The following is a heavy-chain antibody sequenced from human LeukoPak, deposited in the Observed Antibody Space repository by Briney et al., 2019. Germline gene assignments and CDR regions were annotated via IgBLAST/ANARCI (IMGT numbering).Heavy chain of an antibody. CDR2: IYTSGST. V-gene: IGHV4-61*02. Sequence: SQTLSHTCTVSGGSISSGSYYWSWIRQPAGKGLEWIGRIYTSGSTNYNPSLKSRVTISVDTSKNQFSLKLSSVTAADTAVYYCARDVPYYDFWSGYPNWFDPWGQGTLVTVSS. CDR3: ARDVPYYDFWSGYPNWFDP. J-gene: IGHJ5*02. CDR1: GGSISSGSYY. D-gene: IGHD3-3*01.